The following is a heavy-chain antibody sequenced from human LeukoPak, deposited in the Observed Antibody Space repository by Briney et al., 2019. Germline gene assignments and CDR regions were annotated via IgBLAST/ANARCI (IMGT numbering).Heavy chain of an antibody. V-gene: IGHV3-30*02. CDR1: GFTFSSYG. CDR2: IRYDGSNK. Sequence: GGSLRLSCAASGFTFSSYGMHWVRQAPGKGLEWVAFIRYDGSNKYYADSVKGRFTISRDNSKNTLYLQMNSLRAEDTAVYYCAKVPLSSSGWDREYYFDYWGQGTLVTVSS. D-gene: IGHD6-19*01. J-gene: IGHJ4*02. CDR3: AKVPLSSSGWDREYYFDY.